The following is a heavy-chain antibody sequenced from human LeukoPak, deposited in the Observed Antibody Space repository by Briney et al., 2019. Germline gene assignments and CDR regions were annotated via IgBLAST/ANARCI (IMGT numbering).Heavy chain of an antibody. CDR2: INPSGGST. J-gene: IGHJ4*02. CDR3: ARDYPYSSSWYSPPDY. CDR1: GYTFTSYY. Sequence: ASVKVSCKASGYTFTSYYMHWVRQAPGQGLEWMGIINPSGGSTSYAQKFQGRVTMTRDTSTSTVCMELSSLRSEDTAVYYCARDYPYSSSWYSPPDYWGQGTLVTVSS. D-gene: IGHD6-13*01. V-gene: IGHV1-46*01.